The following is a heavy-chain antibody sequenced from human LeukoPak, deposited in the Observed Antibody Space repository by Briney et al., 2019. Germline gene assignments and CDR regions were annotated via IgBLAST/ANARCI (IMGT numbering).Heavy chain of an antibody. Sequence: SETLSLTCAVYGGSFSGYYWSWICQPPGKGLEWIGEINHSGSTNYNPSLKSRVTISVDTSKNQFSLKLSSVTAADTAVYYCARGLQVADPWGQGTLVTVSS. CDR1: GGSFSGYY. D-gene: IGHD2-15*01. J-gene: IGHJ5*02. V-gene: IGHV4-34*01. CDR2: INHSGST. CDR3: ARGLQVADP.